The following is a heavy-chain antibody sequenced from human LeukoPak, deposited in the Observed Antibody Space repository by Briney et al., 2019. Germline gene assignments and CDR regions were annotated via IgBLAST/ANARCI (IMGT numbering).Heavy chain of an antibody. Sequence: GGSLRLSCVASGFTFRDYSMDWVRQAPGKGLEWVCSISSGSSYIYYADSVKGRFTISRDNAKNSLFLQMNTLRAEGTAVYYCARGGFVYYDSSGYGSFLDYWGQGTLVTVSS. CDR2: ISSGSSYI. CDR3: ARGGFVYYDSSGYGSFLDY. D-gene: IGHD3-22*01. J-gene: IGHJ4*02. V-gene: IGHV3-21*01. CDR1: GFTFRDYS.